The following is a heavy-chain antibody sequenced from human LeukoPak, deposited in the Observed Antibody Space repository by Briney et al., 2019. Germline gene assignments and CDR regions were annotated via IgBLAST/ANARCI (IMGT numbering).Heavy chain of an antibody. J-gene: IGHJ6*03. CDR1: RGSISSYY. V-gene: IGHV4-4*09. CDR2: IYTSGST. Sequence: SETLSLTCTVSRGSISSYYWSWIRQPPGQGLEWIGYIYTSGSTNYNPSLKSRVTISVDTSKNQFSLKLSSVTAADTAVYYCAAGSVAAPNYYCYMDVWGKGTTVTVSS. CDR3: AAGSVAAPNYYCYMDV.